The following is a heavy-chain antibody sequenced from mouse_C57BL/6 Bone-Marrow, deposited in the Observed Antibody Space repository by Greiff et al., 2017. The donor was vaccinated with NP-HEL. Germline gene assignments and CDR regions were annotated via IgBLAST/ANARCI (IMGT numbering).Heavy chain of an antibody. CDR2: IYPGSGST. D-gene: IGHD2-4*01. CDR3: ARGIYDYDGWYFDV. CDR1: GYTFTSYW. V-gene: IGHV1-55*01. J-gene: IGHJ1*03. Sequence: VKLQQPGAELVKPGASVKMSCKASGYTFTSYWITWVKQRPGQGLEWIGDIYPGSGSTNYNEKFKSKATLTVDTSSSTAYMQLSSLTSEDSAVYYCARGIYDYDGWYFDVWGTGTTVTVSS.